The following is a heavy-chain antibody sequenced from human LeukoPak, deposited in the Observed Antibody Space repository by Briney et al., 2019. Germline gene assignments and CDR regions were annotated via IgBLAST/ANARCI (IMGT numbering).Heavy chain of an antibody. V-gene: IGHV1-69*01. CDR3: ARESGSYPHEDFDY. CDR1: GGTFSSYA. Sequence: WASVKVSCKASGGTFSSYAISWVRQAPGQGLEWMGGIIPIFGTANYAQKFQGRVTITADESTSTAYMELSSLRSEDTAVYYCARESGSYPHEDFDYWGQGTLVTVSS. J-gene: IGHJ4*02. D-gene: IGHD1-26*01. CDR2: IIPIFGTA.